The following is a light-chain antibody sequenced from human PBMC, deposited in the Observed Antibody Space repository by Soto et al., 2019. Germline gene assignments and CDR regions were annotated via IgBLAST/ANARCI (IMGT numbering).Light chain of an antibody. CDR2: AAS. CDR1: QSIASN. V-gene: IGKV3-15*01. CDR3: QQYNNWPPWT. Sequence: IVMTQSPATLSVSPGERATLSCRASQSIASNLAWYQRKPGQAPRLLIYAASTRATGIPARFSGSGSGTKFTLIISSLQSEDFAVYYCQQYNNWPPWTFGQGTKVEIK. J-gene: IGKJ1*01.